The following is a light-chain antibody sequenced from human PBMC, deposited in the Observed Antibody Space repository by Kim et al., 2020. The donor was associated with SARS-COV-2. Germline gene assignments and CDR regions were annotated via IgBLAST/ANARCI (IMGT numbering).Light chain of an antibody. J-gene: IGKJ4*01. CDR1: QILLYNSNNKNY. V-gene: IGKV4-1*01. Sequence: DIVMAQSPDSLDVSLGERATINCKSSQILLYNSNNKNYLAWYQQKPGQPPRLIIYWASTRESGVPDRFSGSGSGTDFTLTISSLHTEDVAVYYCQQYYSALVTFGGGTKVDIK. CDR2: WAS. CDR3: QQYYSALVT.